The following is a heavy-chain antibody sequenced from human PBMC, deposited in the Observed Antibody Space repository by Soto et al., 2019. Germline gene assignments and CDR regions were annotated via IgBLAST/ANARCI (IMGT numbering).Heavy chain of an antibody. CDR2: IKSKTDGGTT. CDR3: FPGGYRHYFDY. V-gene: IGHV3-15*01. J-gene: IGHJ4*02. CDR1: GFTFSNAW. D-gene: IGHD3-22*01. Sequence: EVQLLESGGGLVQPGGSLRLSCAASGFTFSNAWMSWVRQAPGKGLEWVGRIKSKTDGGTTDYAAPVKGRFTISRDDSKNTLYLQMNSLKTEDTAVYYCFPGGYRHYFDYWGQGTLVTVSS.